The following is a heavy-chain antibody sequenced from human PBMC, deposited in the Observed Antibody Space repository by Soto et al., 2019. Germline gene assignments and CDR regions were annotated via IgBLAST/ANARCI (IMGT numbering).Heavy chain of an antibody. Sequence: QVQLVQSGAEMKKPGASVNVSCQASGNTFTTYSIHWVRQAPGQGLEWMGTINLAGGSTRYKQKFQGRHTMTRDTSTSTVYMELSSLRSEDTAVYYCAREVQVYYYGSGKNWFDPWGQGTLVTVSS. CDR2: INLAGGST. CDR3: AREVQVYYYGSGKNWFDP. J-gene: IGHJ5*02. V-gene: IGHV1-46*01. D-gene: IGHD3-10*01. CDR1: GNTFTTYS.